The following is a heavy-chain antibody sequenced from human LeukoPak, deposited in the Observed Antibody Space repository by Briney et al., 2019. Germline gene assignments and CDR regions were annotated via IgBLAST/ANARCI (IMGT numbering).Heavy chain of an antibody. J-gene: IGHJ6*04. Sequence: PGGSLRLSCAASGFTFSSYEMNWVRQAPGKGLEWVSYISSSGSTMYYADSVKGRFTISRDNAKNSLSLQMNSLRAEDTAVYYCAELGITMIGGVWGKGTTVTISS. V-gene: IGHV3-48*03. CDR1: GFTFSSYE. D-gene: IGHD3-10*02. CDR2: ISSSGSTM. CDR3: AELGITMIGGV.